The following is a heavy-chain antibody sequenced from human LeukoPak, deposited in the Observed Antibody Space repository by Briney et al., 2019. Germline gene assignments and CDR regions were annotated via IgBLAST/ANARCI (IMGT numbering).Heavy chain of an antibody. CDR3: ARDNDVCRGVTCLLFDY. CDR1: GFIFSNYA. Sequence: PGGSLRLSCAASGFIFSNYAMSWGRQAPGKGLVWVSTITSGGRSTYYADSVKGRFSISRDNYNNMLYLQMTSLRAEDTAVYYCARDNDVCRGVTCLLFDYWGQGNLVTVSS. CDR2: ITSGGRST. D-gene: IGHD1-1*01. V-gene: IGHV3-23*01. J-gene: IGHJ4*02.